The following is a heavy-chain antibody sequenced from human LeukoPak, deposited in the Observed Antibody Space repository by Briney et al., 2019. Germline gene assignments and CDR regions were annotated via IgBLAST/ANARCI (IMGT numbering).Heavy chain of an antibody. J-gene: IGHJ4*02. Sequence: GRSLRLSCAASGFTFSSYAMHWVRQAPGKGLEWVAVISYDGSNKYYADSVKGRFTISRGNSKNTLYLQMNSLRAEDTAVYYCARKSIAAAGTHLDYWGQGTLVTVSS. CDR1: GFTFSSYA. V-gene: IGHV3-30-3*01. CDR3: ARKSIAAAGTHLDY. CDR2: ISYDGSNK. D-gene: IGHD6-13*01.